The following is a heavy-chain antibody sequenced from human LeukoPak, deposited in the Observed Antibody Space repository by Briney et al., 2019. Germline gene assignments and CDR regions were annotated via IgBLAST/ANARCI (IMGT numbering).Heavy chain of an antibody. J-gene: IGHJ3*02. Sequence: GGSLRLSCTASGFTFGDYAMSWFRQAPGKGLEWVGFIRSKAYGGTTEYAASVKGRFTISRDDSKSIAYLQMNSLKTEDTAVYYCTRDLGWVQLGADAFDIWGQGTMVTVSS. CDR1: GFTFGDYA. V-gene: IGHV3-49*03. D-gene: IGHD5-18*01. CDR3: TRDLGWVQLGADAFDI. CDR2: IRSKAYGGTT.